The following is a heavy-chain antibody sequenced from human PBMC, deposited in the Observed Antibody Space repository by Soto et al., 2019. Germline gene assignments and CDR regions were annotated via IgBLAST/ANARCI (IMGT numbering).Heavy chain of an antibody. CDR2: IYYTGTS. V-gene: IGHV4-59*12. J-gene: IGHJ6*02. D-gene: IGHD3-22*01. Sequence: PSETLSLTCTVSGGSIRNNYWSWIRQPPGKGLEWVGYIYYTGTSKYNPSLKSRVTISVDSSKNQFSLKLRSVTAADTAVYYCARDLATMPGRYESRPTDYGMDVWGQGTTVTVSS. CDR1: GGSIRNNY. CDR3: ARDLATMPGRYESRPTDYGMDV.